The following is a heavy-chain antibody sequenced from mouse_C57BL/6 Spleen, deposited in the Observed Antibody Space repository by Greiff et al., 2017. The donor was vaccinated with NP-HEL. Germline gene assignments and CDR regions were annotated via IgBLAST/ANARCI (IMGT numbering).Heavy chain of an antibody. CDR3: ARLYYDYDKGGAMDY. V-gene: IGHV8-12*01. CDR2: IYWDDDK. Sequence: QVTLKESGPGILQSSQTLSLTCSFSGFSLSTSGMGVSWIRQPSGKGLEWLAHIYWDDDKRYNPSLKSRLTISKDTSRNQVFLKITSVDTADTATYYCARLYYDYDKGGAMDYWGQGTSVTVSS. CDR1: GFSLSTSGMG. D-gene: IGHD2-4*01. J-gene: IGHJ4*01.